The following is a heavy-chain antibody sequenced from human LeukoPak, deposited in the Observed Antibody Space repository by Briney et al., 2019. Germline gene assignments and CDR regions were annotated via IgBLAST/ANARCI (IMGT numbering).Heavy chain of an antibody. CDR3: AKNVRDTGTFDY. CDR2: MNPNSGNT. Sequence: ASVKVSCKASGYIFTTYDINRVRQATGQGLEWMGWMNPNSGNTGYAQRFQGRVTMTRDTSISTAYMELNSLTSEDTAVYYCAKNVRDTGTFDYWGQGTLVTVSS. J-gene: IGHJ4*02. CDR1: GYIFTTYD. V-gene: IGHV1-8*01. D-gene: IGHD5-18*01.